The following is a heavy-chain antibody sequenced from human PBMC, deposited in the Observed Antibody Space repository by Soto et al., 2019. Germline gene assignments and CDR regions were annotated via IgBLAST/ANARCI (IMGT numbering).Heavy chain of an antibody. CDR1: GFTFRTYA. Sequence: QEQLVESGGGVVQPGRSLRLYYAASGFTFRTYAMHWVRQAPGKGLEWVAVISSDGRKEFYVDSVKGRFTISRDNSKNTLYLQMNSPITDDTAIYYCARDNGGYWGQGTLVTVSS. V-gene: IGHV3-30*04. D-gene: IGHD2-8*01. CDR2: ISSDGRKE. J-gene: IGHJ4*02. CDR3: ARDNGGY.